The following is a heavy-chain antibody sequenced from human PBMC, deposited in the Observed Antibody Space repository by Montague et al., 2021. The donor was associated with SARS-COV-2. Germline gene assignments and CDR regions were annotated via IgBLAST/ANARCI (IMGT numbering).Heavy chain of an antibody. V-gene: IGHV4-34*01. Sequence: SETLSLTCAVSGGPFGESYYWTWLRQTPGKTVEWIAEINHRRTAKYNSSLTNRVAISVDTSKREIYLNLTSATDADTATYYCASAGLAVFDFWGQGSLVIVSS. CDR2: INHRRTA. CDR1: GGPFGESYY. J-gene: IGHJ4*02. CDR3: ASAGLAVFDF. D-gene: IGHD6-19*01.